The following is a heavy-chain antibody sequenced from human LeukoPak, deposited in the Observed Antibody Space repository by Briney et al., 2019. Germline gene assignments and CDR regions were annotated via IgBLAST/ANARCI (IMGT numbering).Heavy chain of an antibody. V-gene: IGHV3-30-3*01. Sequence: PGRSLRLSCAASGFTLSSYAMHWVRQAPGKGLEWVAVISNDGSKKYYADSVKGRFTISRDNSKNTLYLQMNSLTPEDTSVYYCARGRFCGSTSCSDVDTTMVPMGSWGQGTLVTVSS. J-gene: IGHJ5*02. CDR2: ISNDGSKK. CDR3: ARGRFCGSTSCSDVDTTMVPMGS. D-gene: IGHD2-2*01. CDR1: GFTLSSYA.